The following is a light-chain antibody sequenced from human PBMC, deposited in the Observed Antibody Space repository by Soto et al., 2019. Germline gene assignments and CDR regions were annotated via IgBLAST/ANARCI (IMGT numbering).Light chain of an antibody. V-gene: IGLV2-8*01. J-gene: IGLJ2*01. CDR3: SSYAGSNNLV. CDR1: SSDVGGYNY. CDR2: EVS. Sequence: QSALTQPPSASGSPGQSVTISCTGTSSDVGGYNYVSWYQQHPGKAPKLMIYEVSKRPSGVPDRFSGSKSGNTASLTVSGLQAEDDDDYYCSSYAGSNNLVFGGGTQLTV.